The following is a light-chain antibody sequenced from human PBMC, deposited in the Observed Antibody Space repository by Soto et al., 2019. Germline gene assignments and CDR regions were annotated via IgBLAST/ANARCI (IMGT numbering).Light chain of an antibody. CDR2: RSD. J-gene: IGLJ7*01. V-gene: IGLV1-47*01. CDR1: SSNIETNY. Sequence: QSVLTQPPSASGTPGQRVTISCSGSSSNIETNYVYWYQQLPGAAPKLLIYRSDQRPSGVPDRFSGSKSGTSASLAISGRRSEDEAAYYCAAWDDSLSGAVFGGGTQLTVL. CDR3: AAWDDSLSGAV.